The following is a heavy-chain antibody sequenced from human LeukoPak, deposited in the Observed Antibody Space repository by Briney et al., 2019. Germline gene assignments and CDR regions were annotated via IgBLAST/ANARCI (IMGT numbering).Heavy chain of an antibody. CDR2: ISYDRSNK. V-gene: IGHV3-30-3*01. D-gene: IGHD1-1*01. Sequence: GGSLRLSCAASGFTFSSYAMHWVRQAPGKGLEWVAVISYDRSNKYYADSVKGRFTISRDNSKNTLYLQMNSLRAEDTAVYYCARELSPGTSRYYYYYGMDVWGQGTTVTVSS. CDR3: ARELSPGTSRYYYYYGMDV. J-gene: IGHJ6*02. CDR1: GFTFSSYA.